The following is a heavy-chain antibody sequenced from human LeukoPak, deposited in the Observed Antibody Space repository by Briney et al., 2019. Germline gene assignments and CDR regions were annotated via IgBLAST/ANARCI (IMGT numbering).Heavy chain of an antibody. V-gene: IGHV3-21*01. D-gene: IGHD3-22*01. CDR3: ARDWGAYYYDISGYYPFDH. CDR1: GFTFSSYS. Sequence: GGSLRLSCAASGFTFSSYSMNWVRQAPGKGLEWVSSISSSSSYIYYADSVKGRFTISRDNAKNSLYLQMNSLRAEDTAVYYCARDWGAYYYDISGYYPFDHWGQGTLVTVSS. CDR2: ISSSSSYI. J-gene: IGHJ4*02.